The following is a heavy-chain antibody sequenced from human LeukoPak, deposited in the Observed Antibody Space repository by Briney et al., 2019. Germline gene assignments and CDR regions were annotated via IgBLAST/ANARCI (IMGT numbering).Heavy chain of an antibody. CDR3: ARSDRGALDI. Sequence: PGGSLRLSCAASGFSFSTYWINWVRQAPGKGLEWVANINQDGSDKYYVDSLKGRFTISRDNAKNSLYLQMDSLRREDTAVYYCARSDRGALDIWGQGTLVTVSS. V-gene: IGHV3-7*01. CDR1: GFSFSTYW. J-gene: IGHJ3*02. CDR2: INQDGSDK. D-gene: IGHD3-3*01.